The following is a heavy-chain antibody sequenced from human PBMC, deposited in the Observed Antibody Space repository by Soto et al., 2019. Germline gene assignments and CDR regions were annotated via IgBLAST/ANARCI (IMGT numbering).Heavy chain of an antibody. D-gene: IGHD6-19*01. Sequence: QVQLQESGPGLVKPSGTLSLTCAVSGGSLSSSNWWSWVRQPPGKGLEWIGEIYHSASTNYNPSLKSRVTISVDKSKNQFSMKLSSVTAADTAVYYCARGPHSSGWYIYFDYWGQRTLVTVSA. CDR1: GGSLSSSNW. V-gene: IGHV4-4*02. J-gene: IGHJ4*02. CDR2: IYHSAST. CDR3: ARGPHSSGWYIYFDY.